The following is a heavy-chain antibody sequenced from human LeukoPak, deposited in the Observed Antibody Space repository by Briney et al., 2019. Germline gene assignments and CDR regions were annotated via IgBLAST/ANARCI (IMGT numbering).Heavy chain of an antibody. Sequence: PGGSLRLSCAASGFTVSSNYMSWVRQAPGKGLDWVSVIYSGGSTYYADSVKGRFTISRDNSKNTLYLQMNSLRAEDTAVYYCARIGXXXLWLXXXXWGXGXLVTVSS. CDR1: GFTVSSNY. CDR3: ARIGXXXLWLXXXX. CDR2: IYSGGST. D-gene: IGHD5-18*01. J-gene: IGHJ4*02. V-gene: IGHV3-53*01.